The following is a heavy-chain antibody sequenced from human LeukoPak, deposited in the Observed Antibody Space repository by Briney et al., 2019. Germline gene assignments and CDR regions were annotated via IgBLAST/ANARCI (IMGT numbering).Heavy chain of an antibody. CDR2: IIPIFGTA. CDR1: GGTFSSYA. V-gene: IGHV1-69*05. Sequence: SVKVSCKASGGTFSSYAISWVRQAPGQGLEWMGGIIPIFGTANYEQKFQGRVTITTDESTSTAYMELSSLRSEDTAVYYCARADRKNWNPYYYYYMDVWGKGTTVTVSS. D-gene: IGHD1-1*01. CDR3: ARADRKNWNPYYYYYMDV. J-gene: IGHJ6*03.